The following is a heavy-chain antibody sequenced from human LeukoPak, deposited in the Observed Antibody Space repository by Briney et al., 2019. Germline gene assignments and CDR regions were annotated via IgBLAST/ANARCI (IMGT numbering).Heavy chain of an antibody. D-gene: IGHD2-2*01. J-gene: IGHJ5*02. Sequence: SETLSLTCTVSGGSISSYYWSWIRQPPGKGLEWIGYIYYSGSTNYNPSLKSRVTISVDTSKNQFSLKLSSVTAADTAVYYCAREGGLRYAHPPSNWFDPWGQGTLVTVSS. V-gene: IGHV4-59*01. CDR2: IYYSGST. CDR3: AREGGLRYAHPPSNWFDP. CDR1: GGSISSYY.